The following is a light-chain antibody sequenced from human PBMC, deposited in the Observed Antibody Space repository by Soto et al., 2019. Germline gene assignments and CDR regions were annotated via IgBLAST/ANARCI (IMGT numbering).Light chain of an antibody. J-gene: IGLJ2*01. CDR2: LEGSGSY. CDR3: ETWDSNTRV. CDR1: SGHSSYI. Sequence: QPVLTQSSSASASLGSSVKLTCTLSSGHSSYIIAWHHQQPGKAPRYLMKLEGSGSYNKGSGGPDRFSGSSSGADRYLTISNLPFEDEANYYCETWDSNTRVFGGGTKLTVL. V-gene: IGLV4-60*02.